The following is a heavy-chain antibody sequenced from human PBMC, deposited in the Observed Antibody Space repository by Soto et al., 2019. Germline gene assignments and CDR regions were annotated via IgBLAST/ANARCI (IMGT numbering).Heavy chain of an antibody. CDR1: GYTFTSYG. J-gene: IGHJ3*02. V-gene: IGHV1-18*01. Sequence: GASVKVSCKASGYTFTSYGISWVRQAPGQGLEWMGWISAYNGNTNYAQKLQGRVTMTTDTSTSTAYMELRSLRSDDTAVYYCARDGSAVPAAIVGDAFDIWGQGTMVTVSS. CDR2: ISAYNGNT. D-gene: IGHD2-2*01. CDR3: ARDGSAVPAAIVGDAFDI.